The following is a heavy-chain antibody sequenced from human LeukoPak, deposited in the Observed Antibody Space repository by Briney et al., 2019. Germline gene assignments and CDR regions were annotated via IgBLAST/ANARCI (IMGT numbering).Heavy chain of an antibody. J-gene: IGHJ6*03. V-gene: IGHV3-21*04. CDR3: ARDRGYDILTGSYYYYMDV. Sequence: GGSLRLSCAASGFTFLSYNMNWVRQAPGKGLEWVSSISSTSSSYIYYADSVKGRFTISRDNAKNSLYLQMNSLRAEDTALYYCARDRGYDILTGSYYYYMDVWGKGTTVTVSS. D-gene: IGHD3-9*01. CDR2: ISSTSSSYI. CDR1: GFTFLSYN.